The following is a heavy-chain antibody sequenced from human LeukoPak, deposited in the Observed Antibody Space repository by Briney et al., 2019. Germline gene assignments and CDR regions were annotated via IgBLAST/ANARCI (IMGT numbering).Heavy chain of an antibody. V-gene: IGHV3-23*01. J-gene: IGHJ4*02. D-gene: IGHD1-26*01. CDR2: ISGSGGST. CDR1: GFTFSSYA. Sequence: GGSLRLSCAASGFTFSSYAMSWVRQAPGKGLEWVSSISGSGGSTYYADSVKGRFTISRDNSKNTLYLQMNSLRAEDTAVYYCAKDQTVVGATVYDDGGQGTLVTVS. CDR3: AKDQTVVGATVYDD.